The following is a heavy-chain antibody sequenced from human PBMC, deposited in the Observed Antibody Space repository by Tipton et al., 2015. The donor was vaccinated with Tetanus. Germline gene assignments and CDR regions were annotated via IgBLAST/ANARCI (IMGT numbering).Heavy chain of an antibody. CDR2: IYYSGST. CDR1: GGSISSGGYY. J-gene: IGHJ3*02. D-gene: IGHD3-3*01. Sequence: TLSLTCTVSGGSISSGGYYWSWIRQHPGKGPEWIGYIYYSGSTYYNPSLKSRVTISVDTSKNQFSLKLSSVTAADTAVYYCARGGRSDHTDAFDIWGQGTMVTVSS. CDR3: ARGGRSDHTDAFDI. V-gene: IGHV4-31*03.